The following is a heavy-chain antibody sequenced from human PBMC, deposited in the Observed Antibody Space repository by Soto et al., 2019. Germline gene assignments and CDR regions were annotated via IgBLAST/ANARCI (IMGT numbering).Heavy chain of an antibody. V-gene: IGHV3-48*01. Sequence: PGGSLRLSCAASGFTFSSYSMNWVRQAPGKGLEWVSYISSSSSTIYYADSVKGRFTISRDNAKNSLYLQMNSLRAEDTAVYYCARAEYCSGGSCPEYFQHWGQGTLVTVSS. CDR2: ISSSSSTI. D-gene: IGHD2-15*01. J-gene: IGHJ1*01. CDR1: GFTFSSYS. CDR3: ARAEYCSGGSCPEYFQH.